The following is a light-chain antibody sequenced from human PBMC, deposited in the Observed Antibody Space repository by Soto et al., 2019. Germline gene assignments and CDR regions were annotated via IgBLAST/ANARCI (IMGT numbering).Light chain of an antibody. J-gene: IGLJ1*01. CDR3: TSYAGGNIV. CDR1: SSDVGGYNY. CDR2: EVN. V-gene: IGLV2-8*01. Sequence: QSALTQPPSASGSPGQSVTIYCTGTSSDVGGYNYVSWYQQHPGKVPKLMVYEVNKRPSGVPDRFSGSKSGNTASLTVSGLQAEDEADYYCTSYAGGNIVFGNGTKVTVL.